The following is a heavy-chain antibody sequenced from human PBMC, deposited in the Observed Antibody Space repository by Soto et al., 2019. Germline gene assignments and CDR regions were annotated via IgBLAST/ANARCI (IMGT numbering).Heavy chain of an antibody. Sequence: QVQLVQSGAEVKKPGASVKVSCKASGYTFTSYDINWVRQATGQGLEWMGWMNPNSGNTGYAQKFQGRVTMTRNTSISTAYMELSSLRSEDTAVYYCARGSRVLWFGELRGYYYYGMDVWCQGTTVTVSS. D-gene: IGHD3-10*01. CDR3: ARGSRVLWFGELRGYYYYGMDV. CDR2: MNPNSGNT. CDR1: GYTFTSYD. V-gene: IGHV1-8*01. J-gene: IGHJ6*02.